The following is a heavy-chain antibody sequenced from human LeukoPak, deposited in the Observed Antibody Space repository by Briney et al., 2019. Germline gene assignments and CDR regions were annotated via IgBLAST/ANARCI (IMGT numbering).Heavy chain of an antibody. CDR2: INTDGSSR. D-gene: IGHD6-6*01. J-gene: IGHJ4*02. Sequence: GGSLRLSCAASGFTFSSYWMHWVRHAPGKGLVWVSRINTDGSSRTYADSVKGRFTISRDNAKNTLFLQMNSLRAEDTAVYYCAREYSSYIDYWGQGTLVTVSS. CDR3: AREYSSYIDY. V-gene: IGHV3-74*01. CDR1: GFTFSSYW.